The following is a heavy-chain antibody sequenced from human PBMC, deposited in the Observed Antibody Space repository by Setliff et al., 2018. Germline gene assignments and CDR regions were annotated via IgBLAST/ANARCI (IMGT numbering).Heavy chain of an antibody. CDR1: GFTFSSYW. CDR3: ARTCSGSGCYAGLES. D-gene: IGHD2-15*01. CDR2: ILDDGVKK. J-gene: IGHJ4*02. V-gene: IGHV3-30*03. Sequence: GGSLRLSCAASGFTFSSYWMSWVRQAPGKGLEWVAVILDDGVKKYHADSVKGRFTISRDNSKNTLYLQMNSLRPEDTAVYYCARTCSGSGCYAGLESWGQGTPVTVSS.